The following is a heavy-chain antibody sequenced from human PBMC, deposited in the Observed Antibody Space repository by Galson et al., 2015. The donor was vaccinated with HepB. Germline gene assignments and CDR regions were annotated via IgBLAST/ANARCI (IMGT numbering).Heavy chain of an antibody. CDR1: GYSFTSYW. J-gene: IGHJ6*02. D-gene: IGHD2-15*01. V-gene: IGHV5-51*01. CDR3: ARYGVVVAATPAVSRRNGMDV. Sequence: QSGAEVKKPGESLKISCKGSGYSFTSYWIGWVRQMPGKGLEWMGIIYPGDSDTRYSPSFQGQVTISADKSISTAYLQWSSPKASDTAMYYCARYGVVVAATPAVSRRNGMDVWGQGTTVTVSS. CDR2: IYPGDSDT.